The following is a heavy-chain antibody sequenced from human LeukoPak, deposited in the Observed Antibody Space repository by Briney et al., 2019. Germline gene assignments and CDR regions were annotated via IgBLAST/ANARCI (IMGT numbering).Heavy chain of an antibody. CDR1: GYTFTGYY. J-gene: IGHJ4*02. CDR3: ARGIHILTGYYSEIDY. V-gene: IGHV1-2*02. Sequence: ASVKVSCKASGYTFTGYYMHWVRQAPGQGLEWMGWINPNSGGTNYAQKFRGRVTMTRDTSISTAYMELSRLRSDDTAVYYCARGIHILTGYYSEIDYWGQGTLVTVSS. CDR2: INPNSGGT. D-gene: IGHD3-9*01.